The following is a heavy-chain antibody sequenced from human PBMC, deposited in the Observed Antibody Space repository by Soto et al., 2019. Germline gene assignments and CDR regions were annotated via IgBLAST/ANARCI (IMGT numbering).Heavy chain of an antibody. V-gene: IGHV4-39*01. J-gene: IGHJ4*02. CDR3: ARHQYIFGTIDY. CDR2: IYYSGST. Sequence: SETLSLTCPVSGGSISSSPYYWGWIRQPPGKGLEWIGSIYYSGSTYYNPSLKSRVTISVDTSKNQFSLKLSSVTAADTAVYYCARHQYIFGTIDYWGQGTLVTVSS. CDR1: GGSISSSPYY. D-gene: IGHD5-18*01.